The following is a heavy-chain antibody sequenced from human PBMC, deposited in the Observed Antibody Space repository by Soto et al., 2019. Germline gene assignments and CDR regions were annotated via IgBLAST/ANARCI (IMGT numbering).Heavy chain of an antibody. CDR1: GFTFSTYS. V-gene: IGHV3-48*01. D-gene: IGHD3-22*01. Sequence: PGGSLRLSCAASGFTFSTYSMNWVRQAPGKGLEWVSYISSSSSTIDYADSVKGRFTISRGNAKNSLYLQMNSLRAEDTAVYYCAIRASYYDSSGYFDYWGQGTLVTVSS. CDR3: AIRASYYDSSGYFDY. J-gene: IGHJ4*02. CDR2: ISSSSSTI.